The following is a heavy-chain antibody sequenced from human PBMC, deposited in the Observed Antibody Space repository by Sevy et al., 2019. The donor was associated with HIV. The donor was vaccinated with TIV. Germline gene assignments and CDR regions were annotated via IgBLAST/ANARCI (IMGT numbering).Heavy chain of an antibody. Sequence: LSLTCTVSGGSISSYYWSWIRQPPGKGLEWIGYIYYSGSTNYNPSLKSRVTISVDTSKNQFSLKLSSVTAADTAVYYCARQAAGVVVPAAIPVADYYYYYMDVWGKGTTVTVSS. CDR1: GGSISSYY. J-gene: IGHJ6*03. D-gene: IGHD2-2*02. V-gene: IGHV4-59*08. CDR3: ARQAAGVVVPAAIPVADYYYYYMDV. CDR2: IYYSGST.